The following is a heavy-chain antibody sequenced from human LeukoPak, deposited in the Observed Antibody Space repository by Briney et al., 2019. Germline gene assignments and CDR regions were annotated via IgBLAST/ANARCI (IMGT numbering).Heavy chain of an antibody. D-gene: IGHD3-16*01. CDR3: ARSAIMITFGGVNVDWFDP. CDR2: IYTSGST. V-gene: IGHV4-4*07. Sequence: SENLSLTCTGSGGSSSSYYWSWIRQPAGKGLEWIGRIYTSGSTNYNPSLKSRVTMSVDTSKNQFSLKLSSVTAADTAVYYCARSAIMITFGGVNVDWFDPWGQGTLVTVSS. CDR1: GGSSSSYY. J-gene: IGHJ5*02.